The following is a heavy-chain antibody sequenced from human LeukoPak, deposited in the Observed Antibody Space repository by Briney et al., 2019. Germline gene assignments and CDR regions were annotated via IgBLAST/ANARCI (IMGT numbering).Heavy chain of an antibody. J-gene: IGHJ3*02. CDR2: IYASGST. Sequence: PSETLSLTCTVSGGSISSYYWSWIRQPAGKGLEWIGRIYASGSTNYNPSLKSRVTISVDTSKNQFSLKLSSVTAADTAVYYCARDRTSRDGYNFDIWGQGTMVTVSS. CDR3: ARDRTSRDGYNFDI. V-gene: IGHV4-4*07. D-gene: IGHD5-24*01. CDR1: GGSISSYY.